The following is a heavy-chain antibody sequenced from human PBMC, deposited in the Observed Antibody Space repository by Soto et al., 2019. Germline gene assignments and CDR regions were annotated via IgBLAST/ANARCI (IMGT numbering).Heavy chain of an antibody. Sequence: GGSLRLSCAASGFTFSSYSMNWVRQAPGKGLEWVSYISSSSSTIYYADSVKGRFTISRDNAKNPLYLQMNSLRAEDTAVYYCARDVITFGGVIVESYYYMDVWGKGTTVTVSS. CDR3: ARDVITFGGVIVESYYYMDV. D-gene: IGHD3-16*02. CDR1: GFTFSSYS. J-gene: IGHJ6*03. CDR2: ISSSSSTI. V-gene: IGHV3-48*01.